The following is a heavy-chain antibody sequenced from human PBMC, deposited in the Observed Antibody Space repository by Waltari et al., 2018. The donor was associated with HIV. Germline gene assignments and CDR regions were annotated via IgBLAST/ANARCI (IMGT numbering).Heavy chain of an antibody. V-gene: IGHV4-39*07. D-gene: IGHD3-16*02. CDR3: ARDRALLRLGELSPGAFDI. J-gene: IGHJ3*02. CDR1: GGSISSSSYY. Sequence: QLQLQESGPGLVKPSETLSLTCTVSGGSISSSSYYWGWIRQPPGKGLEWIGIIHYTGSTSDNPSLKRRGTISVDTSKNQFSLKLSSVTAADTAVYYCARDRALLRLGELSPGAFDIWGQGTMVTVSS. CDR2: IHYTGST.